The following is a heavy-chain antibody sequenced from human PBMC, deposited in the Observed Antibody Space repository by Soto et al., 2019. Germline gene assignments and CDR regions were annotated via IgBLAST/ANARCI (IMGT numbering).Heavy chain of an antibody. CDR3: AREHGDPYYVDY. V-gene: IGHV4-59*01. CDR2: FYDSGST. J-gene: IGHJ4*02. D-gene: IGHD4-17*01. CDR1: GDSIGSYY. Sequence: PSETLSLTCTVSGDSIGSYYWSWIRQPPGKGLEWIGYFYDSGSTHYNPSLKSRVTISEDTSKNQFSLKLSSVTAADTAVYYCAREHGDPYYVDYWGQGTLLSVS.